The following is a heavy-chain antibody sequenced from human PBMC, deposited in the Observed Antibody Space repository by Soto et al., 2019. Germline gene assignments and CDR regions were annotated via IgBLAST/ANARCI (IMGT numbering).Heavy chain of an antibody. J-gene: IGHJ4*02. CDR2: MNSDGSTT. V-gene: IGHV3-74*01. CDR3: STAEVDY. Sequence: GGSLRLSCAASGFTFGNYWMHWVRQAPGRGLEWVSRMNSDGSTTNYADSVKGRFTVSRDNAKNTLYLQMNSLRAEDTAVYYCSTAEVDYWGPGTLVTVS. CDR1: GFTFGNYW.